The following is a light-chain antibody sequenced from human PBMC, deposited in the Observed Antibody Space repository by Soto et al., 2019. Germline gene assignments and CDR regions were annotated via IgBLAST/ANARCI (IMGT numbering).Light chain of an antibody. CDR1: GSDVGGYNY. J-gene: IGLJ1*01. CDR3: CSYAGSYTHV. CDR2: DVS. V-gene: IGLV2-11*01. Sequence: QSVLTQPRSVSGAPGQSVTISCTGTGSDVGGYNYVSWYQQHPGKAPKLMIYDVSKRPSGVPDRFSGSKSGNTASLTISGLQADDEDDYYCCSYAGSYTHVFGTGTKLTVL.